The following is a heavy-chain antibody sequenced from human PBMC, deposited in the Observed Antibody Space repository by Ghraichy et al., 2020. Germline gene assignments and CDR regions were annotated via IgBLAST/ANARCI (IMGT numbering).Heavy chain of an antibody. CDR3: AKVNYYDSSGYYYTRHSYYFDY. V-gene: IGHV3-23*01. CDR2: ISGSGGST. Sequence: GESLNISCAASGFTFSSYAMSWVRQAPGKGLEWVSAISGSGGSTYYADSVKGRFTISRDNSKNTLYLQMNSLRAEDTAVYYCAKVNYYDSSGYYYTRHSYYFDYWGQGTLVTVSS. J-gene: IGHJ4*02. D-gene: IGHD3-22*01. CDR1: GFTFSSYA.